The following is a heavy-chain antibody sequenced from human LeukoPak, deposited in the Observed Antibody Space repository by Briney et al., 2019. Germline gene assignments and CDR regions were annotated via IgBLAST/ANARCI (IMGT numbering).Heavy chain of an antibody. V-gene: IGHV4-39*01. CDR3: ARLFDS. Sequence: SETLSLTCTVSGGAVSNDNFYWGWARHPPGKGLAGVGGINYSGTTYYNPSLRGRVSISVDTSWTQFFLGLSSVTAADTAVYSCARLFDSWGQGTLVTVSS. J-gene: IGHJ4*02. CDR1: GGAVSNDNFY. CDR2: INYSGTT.